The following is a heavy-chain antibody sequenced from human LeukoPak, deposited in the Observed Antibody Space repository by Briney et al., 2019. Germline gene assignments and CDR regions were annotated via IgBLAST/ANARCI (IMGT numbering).Heavy chain of an antibody. CDR1: GFTFSSYA. V-gene: IGHV3-23*01. Sequence: GGSLRLSCAASGFTFSSYAMSWVRQAPGKGLEWVSAISGSGGSTYYADSVKGRFTISRDNSKNTLYLKMNSLRAEDTAVYYCAKDHITMVRGVPFSPDAFDIWGQGTVVTVSS. CDR2: ISGSGGST. J-gene: IGHJ3*02. D-gene: IGHD3-10*01. CDR3: AKDHITMVRGVPFSPDAFDI.